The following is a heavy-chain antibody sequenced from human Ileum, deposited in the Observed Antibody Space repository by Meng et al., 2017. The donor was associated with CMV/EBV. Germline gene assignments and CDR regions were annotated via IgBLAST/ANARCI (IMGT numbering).Heavy chain of an antibody. V-gene: IGHV4-31*03. CDR1: GGSISDGGHY. CDR2: SYYTGNT. Sequence: HLLESGPGLVKPSETLSLTCTVSGGSISDGGHYWNWIRQLPGKGLEWIGYSYYTGNTHYNPSLKSRVTMSADTAKNQLSLTLTSVTAADTAVYYCARVGSSGWGLQYWGQGALVTVSS. CDR3: ARVGSSGWGLQY. D-gene: IGHD6-19*01. J-gene: IGHJ4*02.